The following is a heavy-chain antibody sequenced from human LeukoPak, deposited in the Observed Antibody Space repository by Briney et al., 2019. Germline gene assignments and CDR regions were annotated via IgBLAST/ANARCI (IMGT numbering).Heavy chain of an antibody. J-gene: IGHJ5*02. D-gene: IGHD6-6*01. CDR3: ARGGLAARLPDWFDP. Sequence: PGGSLRLSCAASGFTFNTYWMHWARQAPGKGLVWVSRIDSDGSSTNYADSVKGRFTISRDNAKNTLYLQMNSLRAEDTAVYYCARGGLAARLPDWFDPWGQGTLVTVSP. CDR2: IDSDGSST. V-gene: IGHV3-74*01. CDR1: GFTFNTYW.